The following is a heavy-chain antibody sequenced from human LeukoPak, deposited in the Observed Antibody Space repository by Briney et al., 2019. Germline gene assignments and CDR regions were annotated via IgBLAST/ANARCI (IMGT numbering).Heavy chain of an antibody. CDR3: ASHYYYGSGSYWGLDY. Sequence: SQTLSLTCTVSGGSISSGSYYWSWIRQPAGKGLEWIGRIYTSGSTDYNPSLKSRVTISVDTSRNQFSLKLSSVTAADTAVYYCASHYYYGSGSYWGLDYWGQGTLVTVSS. J-gene: IGHJ4*02. V-gene: IGHV4-61*02. CDR1: GGSISSGSYY. D-gene: IGHD3-10*01. CDR2: IYTSGST.